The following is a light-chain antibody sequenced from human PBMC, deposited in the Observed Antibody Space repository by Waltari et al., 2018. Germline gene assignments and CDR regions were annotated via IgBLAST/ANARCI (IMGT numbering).Light chain of an antibody. J-gene: IGKJ4*01. Sequence: ETVMTQSPATLSVSPGERATLSCRASQSVYSNLAWYQQRPGQAPRLRIYAPSARASGIPARFTGSGSGTEFTLTISSLQSEDFAIYYCQQYNNWPPLAFGGGTKVEIK. V-gene: IGKV3-15*01. CDR3: QQYNNWPPLA. CDR1: QSVYSN. CDR2: APS.